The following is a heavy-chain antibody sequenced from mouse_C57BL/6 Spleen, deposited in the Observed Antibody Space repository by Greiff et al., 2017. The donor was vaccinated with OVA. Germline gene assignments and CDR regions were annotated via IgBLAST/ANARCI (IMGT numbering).Heavy chain of an antibody. D-gene: IGHD1-1*01. Sequence: QVQLQQSGPELVKPGASVKISCKASGYAFSSSWMNWVKQRPGKGLGWIGRIYPGDGDTNYNGKFKGKATLTADKSSSTAYRQLSTLTSEDSAVYFCASYGTRLYFDVWGTGTTVTVSS. V-gene: IGHV1-82*01. J-gene: IGHJ1*03. CDR1: GYAFSSSW. CDR2: IYPGDGDT. CDR3: ASYGTRLYFDV.